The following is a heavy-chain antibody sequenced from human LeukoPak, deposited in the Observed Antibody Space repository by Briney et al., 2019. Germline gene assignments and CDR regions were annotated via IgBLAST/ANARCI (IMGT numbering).Heavy chain of an antibody. V-gene: IGHV3-30*18. CDR1: GFTFSSYG. D-gene: IGHD2/OR15-2a*01. J-gene: IGHJ4*02. Sequence: GGSPRLSCAASGFTFSSYGMHWVRQAPGKGLEWVAVISYDGSNKYYADSVKGRFTISRDNTKNTLYLQMNSLRAEDTAVYYCAKVLRGYFDYWGQGTLVTVSS. CDR3: AKVLRGYFDY. CDR2: ISYDGSNK.